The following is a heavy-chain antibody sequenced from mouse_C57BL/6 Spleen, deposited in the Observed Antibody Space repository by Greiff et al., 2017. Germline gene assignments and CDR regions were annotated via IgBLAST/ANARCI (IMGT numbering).Heavy chain of an antibody. CDR2: INPNNGGT. J-gene: IGHJ3*01. Sequence: EVQLQQSGPELVKPGASVKISCKASGYTFTDYYMNWVKQSHGKSLEWIGDINPNNGGTSYNQKFKGKATLTVDKSSSSAYMELRSLTSEDSAVYYCATYSNYGEIAYWGQGTLVTVAA. CDR3: ATYSNYGEIAY. CDR1: GYTFTDYY. V-gene: IGHV1-26*01. D-gene: IGHD2-5*01.